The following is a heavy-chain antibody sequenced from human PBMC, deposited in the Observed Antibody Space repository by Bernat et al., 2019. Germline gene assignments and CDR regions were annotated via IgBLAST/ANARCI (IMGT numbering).Heavy chain of an antibody. V-gene: IGHV3-64D*08. CDR3: VKDLHTALFY. CDR2: IGPTGGT. J-gene: IGHJ4*02. CDR1: GSTFSSYS. D-gene: IGHD5-18*01. Sequence: EMQVVESGGGLVQPGGSLRLSCSASGSTFSSYSMHWVRQAPGGGLEYVSPIGPTGGTYYADSVKGRFTISRDKSKNTLYLQMTSLRPEDTAVYYCVKDLHTALFYWGQGTQVTVSS.